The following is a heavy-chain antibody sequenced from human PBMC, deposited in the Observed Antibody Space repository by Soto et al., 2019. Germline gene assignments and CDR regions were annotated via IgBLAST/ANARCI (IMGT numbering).Heavy chain of an antibody. CDR3: ARVSSYDFWSGYYTDAFHI. D-gene: IGHD3-3*01. CDR2: IYYSGST. CDR1: GGSISSYY. J-gene: IGHJ3*02. Sequence: PSETLSLTCTVSGGSISSYYWSWIRQPPGKGLEWIGYIYYSGSTNYNPSLKSRVTISVDTSKNQFSLKLSSVTAADTAVYYCARVSSYDFWSGYYTDAFHIWGQGTMVTVSS. V-gene: IGHV4-59*01.